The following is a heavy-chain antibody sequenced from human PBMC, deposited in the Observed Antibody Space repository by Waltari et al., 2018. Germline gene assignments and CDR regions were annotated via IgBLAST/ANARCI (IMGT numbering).Heavy chain of an antibody. D-gene: IGHD6-13*01. J-gene: IGHJ5*02. CDR1: GGTFSSYA. CDR2: IIPIFGTA. Sequence: QVQLVQSGAEVKKPGSSVKVSCKASGGTFSSYAISWVRQAPVQGLELMGGIIPIFGTANYAQKFQGRVTITADESTSTAYMELSSLRSEDTAVYDCARDFIAAANVGSDWFDPWGQGTLVTVSS. V-gene: IGHV1-69*13. CDR3: ARDFIAAANVGSDWFDP.